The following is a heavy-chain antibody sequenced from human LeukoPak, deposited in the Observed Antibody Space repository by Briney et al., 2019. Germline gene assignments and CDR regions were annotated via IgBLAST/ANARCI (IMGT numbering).Heavy chain of an antibody. CDR1: RFTFSKYA. CDR2: FSGSGDST. Sequence: LTGGSLRLSCAASRFTFSKYAMSWIRQAPGKGLEWVSVFSGSGDSTYYADSVKGRFTISRDNSKNTVYLQMNSLRADDTAVYYCARGTRMVRGVFFDYWGQGTLVTVSS. CDR3: ARGTRMVRGVFFDY. D-gene: IGHD3-10*01. J-gene: IGHJ4*02. V-gene: IGHV3-23*01.